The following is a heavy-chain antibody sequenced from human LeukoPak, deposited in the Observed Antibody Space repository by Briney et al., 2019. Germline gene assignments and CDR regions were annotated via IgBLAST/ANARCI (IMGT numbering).Heavy chain of an antibody. Sequence: GGSLRLSCAASGFTFRSYAMSWVRQAPGKGLEWVSAISGSGGSTYYADSVKGRFTISRDNSKNTLYLQMNSLRAEDTAVYYRAKDDYGDYIFDYWGQGTLVTVSS. CDR3: AKDDYGDYIFDY. CDR2: ISGSGGST. D-gene: IGHD4-17*01. CDR1: GFTFRSYA. J-gene: IGHJ4*02. V-gene: IGHV3-23*01.